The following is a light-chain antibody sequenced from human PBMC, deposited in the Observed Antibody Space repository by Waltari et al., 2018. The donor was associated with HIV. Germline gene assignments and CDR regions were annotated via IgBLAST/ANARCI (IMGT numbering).Light chain of an antibody. CDR1: NIETKS. Sequence: VAPGKTASITCGGNNIETKSVHWNQQKPGQAPVLVIYYDSDRPSGIPERFSGSNSGNTATLTITRVEAGDEADYFCQVWDPTTDHMVFGGGTKLTVL. CDR3: QVWDPTTDHMV. J-gene: IGLJ3*02. CDR2: YDS. V-gene: IGLV3-21*04.